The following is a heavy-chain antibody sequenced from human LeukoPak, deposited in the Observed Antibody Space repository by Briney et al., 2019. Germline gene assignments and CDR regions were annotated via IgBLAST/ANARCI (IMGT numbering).Heavy chain of an antibody. CDR2: FYSSGGT. V-gene: IGHV4-61*02. D-gene: IGHD1-1*01. CDR3: ARDSGPWNDDGFDY. J-gene: IGHJ4*02. Sequence: TLSLTCTVSGASISSGSYYWNWVRQPAGKGLEWIGRFYSSGGTKDNPSVKSRVTMSVDTSKNQFSLKRSSVTAADTSVYYCARDSGPWNDDGFDYWGQGTLVPVPP. CDR1: GASISSGSYY.